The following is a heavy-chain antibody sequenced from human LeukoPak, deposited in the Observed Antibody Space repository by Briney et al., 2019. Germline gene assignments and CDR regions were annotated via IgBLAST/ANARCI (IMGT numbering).Heavy chain of an antibody. CDR2: MNPNSGNT. V-gene: IGHV1-8*02. CDR3: ARESGFYASGSRF. J-gene: IGHJ4*02. Sequence: SSVKVSCKASGYTFTSYAMNWVRQAAGQGLEWMGWMNPNSGNTAYAQKFQGRVTMTRSTSKHTAYMELSSLTSDDTAVYYCARESGFYASGSRFWGQGTLVIVSS. CDR1: GYTFTSYA. D-gene: IGHD3-10*01.